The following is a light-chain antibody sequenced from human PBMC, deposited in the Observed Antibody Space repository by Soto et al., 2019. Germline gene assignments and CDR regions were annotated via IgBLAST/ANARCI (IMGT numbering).Light chain of an antibody. J-gene: IGLJ2*01. CDR3: SSSTPSSTLV. CDR1: SSDIGRYNR. Sequence: QSALTQPPSVSGSPGQSVTISCTGTSSDIGRYNRVSWYQQPPGAAPKLIIYEVTNRPSGVPDRFSGSKSGNAASLTISGLQAEDEADYFCSSSTPSSTLVFGGGTKVTVL. V-gene: IGLV2-18*02. CDR2: EVT.